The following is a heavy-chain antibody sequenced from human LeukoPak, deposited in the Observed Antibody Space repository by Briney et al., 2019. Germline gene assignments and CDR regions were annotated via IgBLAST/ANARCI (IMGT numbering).Heavy chain of an antibody. CDR3: ARETARSSSSGVDY. J-gene: IGHJ4*02. V-gene: IGHV4-31*03. CDR1: GGSISSGGYY. Sequence: SQTLSLTCTVSGGSISSGGYYWSWIRQHPGKGLEWIGYIYYSGSTYYNPSLKSRVTISVDTSKNQFSLKLSSVTAADTAVYYCARETARSSSSGVDYWGQGTLVTVFS. D-gene: IGHD6-6*01. CDR2: IYYSGST.